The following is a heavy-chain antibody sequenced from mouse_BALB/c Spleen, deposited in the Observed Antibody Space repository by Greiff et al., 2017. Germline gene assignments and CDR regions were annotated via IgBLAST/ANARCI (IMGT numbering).Heavy chain of an antibody. V-gene: IGHV1-15*01. Sequence: SGAELVRPGASVTLSCKASGYTFTDYEMHWVKQTPVHGLEWIGAIDPETGGTAYNQKFKGKATLTADKSSSTAYMELRSLTSEDSAVYYCAREDGNYVWFAYWGQGTLVTVSA. CDR2: IDPETGGT. CDR1: GYTFTDYE. J-gene: IGHJ3*01. D-gene: IGHD2-1*01. CDR3: AREDGNYVWFAY.